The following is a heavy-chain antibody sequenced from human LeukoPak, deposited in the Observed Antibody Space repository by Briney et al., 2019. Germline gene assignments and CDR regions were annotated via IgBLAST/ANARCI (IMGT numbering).Heavy chain of an antibody. D-gene: IGHD6-13*01. CDR2: IYHSGST. CDR1: GVSISSSNW. Sequence: SETLSLTCTVSGVSISSSNWWTWVRQSPGKGLEWIGEIYHSGSTNHNPSLKSRVTISVDTSKNQFSLKLSSVTAADTAVYYCARGRQQLVHRWFDPWGQGTLVTVSS. CDR3: ARGRQQLVHRWFDP. V-gene: IGHV4-4*02. J-gene: IGHJ5*02.